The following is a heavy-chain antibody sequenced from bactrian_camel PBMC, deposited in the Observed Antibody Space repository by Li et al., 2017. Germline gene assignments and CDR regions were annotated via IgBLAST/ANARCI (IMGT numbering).Heavy chain of an antibody. J-gene: IGHJ7*01. CDR2: TYLNGGRT. D-gene: IGHD5*01. CDR1: EYDVTISC. Sequence: HVQLVESGGGSVQAGGSLRLSCSLSEYDVTISCMGWFRQRPGKEREGVASTYLNGGRTYYADSVKGRFTISEDTASDTVFLQMNSLKPEDTAVYYCVADPSRTGWAPYGMDDWGKGTQVTVS. V-gene: IGHV3S53*01.